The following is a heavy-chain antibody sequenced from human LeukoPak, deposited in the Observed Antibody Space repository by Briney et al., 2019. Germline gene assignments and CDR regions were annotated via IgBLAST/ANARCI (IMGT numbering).Heavy chain of an antibody. Sequence: GGSLRLSCAASGFTFSSYAMSWVRQAPGKGLEWVSAISGSGGSTYYADSVKGRFTISRDNSKNTLYLQMNSLRAEDTAVYYCANGGYYYDSSGYYYSQPPNDYWGQGTLVTVPS. CDR3: ANGGYYYDSSGYYYSQPPNDY. D-gene: IGHD3-22*01. CDR2: ISGSGGST. J-gene: IGHJ4*02. CDR1: GFTFSSYA. V-gene: IGHV3-23*01.